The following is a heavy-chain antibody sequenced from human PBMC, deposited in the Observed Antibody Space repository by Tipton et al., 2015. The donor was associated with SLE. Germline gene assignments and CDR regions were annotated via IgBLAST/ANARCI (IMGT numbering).Heavy chain of an antibody. Sequence: GSLRLSCAASGFTFSSYAMSWVRQAPGKGLEWVSTISGSGASTYYADSVKGRFTISRDNSKNTLYLQMNSLRTDDTAVYYCARLGNWGLRSGAVHWGQGTLVTVSS. CDR1: GFTFSSYA. J-gene: IGHJ4*02. CDR2: ISGSGAST. CDR3: ARLGNWGLRSGAVH. V-gene: IGHV3-23*01. D-gene: IGHD7-27*01.